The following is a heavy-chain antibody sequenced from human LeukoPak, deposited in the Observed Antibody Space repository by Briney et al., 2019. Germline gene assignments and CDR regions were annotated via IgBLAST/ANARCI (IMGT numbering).Heavy chain of an antibody. D-gene: IGHD3-10*01. J-gene: IGHJ6*03. CDR2: IIPIFGTA. Sequence: SVKVSCKASGGTFSSYAISWVRQAPGQGLEWMGGIIPIFGTANYAQKFQGRVTITADESTSTVYMELSSLRSEDTAVYYCARGPSITMVRGGQWYYYMDVWGKGTTVTISS. CDR1: GGTFSSYA. CDR3: ARGPSITMVRGGQWYYYMDV. V-gene: IGHV1-69*13.